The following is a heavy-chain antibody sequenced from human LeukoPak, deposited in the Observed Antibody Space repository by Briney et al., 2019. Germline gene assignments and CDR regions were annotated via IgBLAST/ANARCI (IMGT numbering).Heavy chain of an antibody. Sequence: GGSLRLSCAASGFTFSSYWMSWVRQAPGKGLEWVANIKQDGSEKYYEDSVKGRFTISRDNAKNSLYLQMNSLRAEDTAVYYCARDSRSGDFWSGTFDYWGQGTLVTVSS. D-gene: IGHD3-3*01. CDR3: ARDSRSGDFWSGTFDY. CDR2: IKQDGSEK. J-gene: IGHJ4*02. CDR1: GFTFSSYW. V-gene: IGHV3-7*01.